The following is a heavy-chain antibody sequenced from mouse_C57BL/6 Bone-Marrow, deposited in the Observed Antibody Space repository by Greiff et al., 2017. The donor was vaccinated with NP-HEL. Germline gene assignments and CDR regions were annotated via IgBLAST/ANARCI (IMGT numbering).Heavy chain of an antibody. J-gene: IGHJ2*01. CDR1: GYTFTSYW. V-gene: IGHV1-7*01. D-gene: IGHD1-1*01. CDR3: ARQAYVNYFDY. CDR2: IYPSSGYT. Sequence: VQLQQSGADLAKPGASVKLSCKASGYTFTSYWLHWVKQRPGQGLEWIGYIYPSSGYTKYNQKFKDKATLTADKSSSTAYMQLSSLTYEDSAVYYCARQAYVNYFDYWGKGTTLTVSS.